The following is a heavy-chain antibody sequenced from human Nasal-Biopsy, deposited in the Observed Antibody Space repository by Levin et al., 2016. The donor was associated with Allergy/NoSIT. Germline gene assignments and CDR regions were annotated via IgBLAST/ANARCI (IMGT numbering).Heavy chain of an antibody. CDR2: IYYSGST. J-gene: IGHJ4*02. Sequence: SETLSLTCTVSGGSISSSSYYWGWIRQPPGKGLEWIGSIYYSGSTYYNPSLKSRVTISVDTSKNQFSLKLSSVTAADTAVYYCARGIDSSGYPPFDYWGQGTLVTVSS. D-gene: IGHD3-22*01. V-gene: IGHV4-39*01. CDR1: GGSISSSSYY. CDR3: ARGIDSSGYPPFDY.